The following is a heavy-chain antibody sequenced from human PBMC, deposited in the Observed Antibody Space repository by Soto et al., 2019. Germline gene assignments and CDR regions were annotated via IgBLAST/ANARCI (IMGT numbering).Heavy chain of an antibody. Sequence: QVQLLQSGSEVKKPGSSVKVSCKASGGRLSAYAISWVRQAPGQGPEWVGGVIPVFAISKYAQRVQGRVTITADESTNTAYLQLSSLRSGDTAIYYCAIGRKVDSGDYPHYDMEVWGQGTTVTVSS. V-gene: IGHV1-69*01. CDR2: VIPVFAIS. CDR3: AIGRKVDSGDYPHYDMEV. CDR1: GGRLSAYA. J-gene: IGHJ6*02. D-gene: IGHD4-17*01.